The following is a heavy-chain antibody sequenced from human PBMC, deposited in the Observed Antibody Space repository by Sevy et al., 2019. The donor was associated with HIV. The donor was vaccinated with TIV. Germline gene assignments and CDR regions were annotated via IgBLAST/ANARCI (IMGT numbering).Heavy chain of an antibody. Sequence: SETLSLTCTVSGGSISSSSYYWGWIRQPPGKGLEWIGSIYYSGSTYYNPSLKSRVTISVDTSKNQFSLKPSSVTAADTAVYYCARHIRGWYFGNWFDPWGQGTLVTVSS. CDR3: ARHIRGWYFGNWFDP. CDR2: IYYSGST. V-gene: IGHV4-39*01. CDR1: GGSISSSSYY. J-gene: IGHJ5*02. D-gene: IGHD6-19*01.